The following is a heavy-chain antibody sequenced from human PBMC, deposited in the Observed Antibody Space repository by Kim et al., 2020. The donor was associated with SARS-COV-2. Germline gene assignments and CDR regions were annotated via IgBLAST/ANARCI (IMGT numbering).Heavy chain of an antibody. V-gene: IGHV1-2*02. Sequence: NSGGTNYARTFEGRVTITRDTTINTAYMELSRLRSDDTAVYYCARDRGDYWGQGTLVTVSS. CDR2: NSGGT. J-gene: IGHJ4*02. D-gene: IGHD3-10*01. CDR3: ARDRGDY.